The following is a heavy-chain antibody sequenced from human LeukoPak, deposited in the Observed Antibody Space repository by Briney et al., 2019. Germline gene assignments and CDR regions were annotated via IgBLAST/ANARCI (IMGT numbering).Heavy chain of an antibody. Sequence: GVSLRLSCAAAGFTFDDYAMHWVRQAPGKGLEWVSLISGDGGSTYYADSVKGRFTISRDNSKNSLYLQMNSLRTEDTALYYCAKDMYCSGGSCYPLYDYCGQGTLVTVSS. CDR2: ISGDGGST. J-gene: IGHJ4*02. D-gene: IGHD2-15*01. CDR1: GFTFDDYA. V-gene: IGHV3-43*02. CDR3: AKDMYCSGGSCYPLYDY.